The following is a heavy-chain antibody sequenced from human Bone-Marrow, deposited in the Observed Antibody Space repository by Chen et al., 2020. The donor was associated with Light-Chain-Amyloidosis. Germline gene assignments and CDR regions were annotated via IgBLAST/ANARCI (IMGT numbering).Heavy chain of an antibody. Sequence: EVQLEQSGPEVKKPGESLKLSCKGSGYTFPNYWIGWVRQMPGKGLEWMGVIYPDDSDARYSPSLEGQVTIAADKSITTAYLQWRGRKASDTAMYYWARRRDGYNFDYWGQGTLVTVSS. CDR2: IYPDDSDA. J-gene: IGHJ4*02. V-gene: IGHV5-51*01. CDR3: ARRRDGYNFDY. CDR1: GYTFPNYW. D-gene: IGHD5-12*01.